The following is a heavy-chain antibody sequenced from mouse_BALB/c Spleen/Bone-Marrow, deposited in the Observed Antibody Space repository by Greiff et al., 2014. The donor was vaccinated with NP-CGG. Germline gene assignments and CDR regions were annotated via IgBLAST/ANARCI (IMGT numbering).Heavy chain of an antibody. V-gene: IGHV5-12*02. D-gene: IGHD2-10*01. CDR1: GFTFSDYY. CDR2: ISNGGGST. Sequence: EVKVEESGGGLAQPGGSLKLSCATSGFTFSDYYMYWVRQTPEKRLEWVAYISNGGGSTYYPDTVKGRFTISRDNAKNTLYLQMSRLKSEDTAMYYCASTYYGNPFAYWGQGTLVTVSA. J-gene: IGHJ3*01. CDR3: ASTYYGNPFAY.